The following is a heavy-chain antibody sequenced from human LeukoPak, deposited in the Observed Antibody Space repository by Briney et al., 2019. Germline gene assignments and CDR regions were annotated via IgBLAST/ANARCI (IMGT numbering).Heavy chain of an antibody. CDR2: ISGSGGST. CDR3: ARDFAHQRITIFGVVTIHENWFDP. CDR1: GFTFSSYA. D-gene: IGHD3-3*01. Sequence: PGGSLRLSCAASGFTFSSYAMSWVRQAPGKGLEWVSAISGSGGSTYYADSVKGRFTISRDNSKNTLYLQMNSLRAEDTAVYYCARDFAHQRITIFGVVTIHENWFDPWGQGTLVTVSS. J-gene: IGHJ5*02. V-gene: IGHV3-23*01.